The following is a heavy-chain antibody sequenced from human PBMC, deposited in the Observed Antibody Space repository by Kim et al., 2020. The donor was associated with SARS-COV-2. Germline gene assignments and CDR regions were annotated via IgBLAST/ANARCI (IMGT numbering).Heavy chain of an antibody. Sequence: YYADSVKGRFTISRDNSKNTLYLQMNSLRAEETAVYYCARDSGYGSGAMVWGQGTLVTVSS. CDR3: ARDSGYGSGAMV. D-gene: IGHD3-10*01. V-gene: IGHV3-53*01. J-gene: IGHJ4*02.